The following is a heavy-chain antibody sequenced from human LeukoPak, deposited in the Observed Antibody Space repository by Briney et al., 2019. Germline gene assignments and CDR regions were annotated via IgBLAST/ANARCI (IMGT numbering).Heavy chain of an antibody. V-gene: IGHV3-9*01. Sequence: PGGSLRLSCAASGFPFNDYAMHWVRHAPGKGLEWVSGIQWNGDDTGYADSVKGRFTISRDNAKISLHLQMNSLRTEDTAFYYCAKGGECSGGTCLTTIDFWGQGTLVTVSS. CDR1: GFPFNDYA. J-gene: IGHJ4*02. CDR2: IQWNGDDT. CDR3: AKGGECSGGTCLTTIDF. D-gene: IGHD2-15*01.